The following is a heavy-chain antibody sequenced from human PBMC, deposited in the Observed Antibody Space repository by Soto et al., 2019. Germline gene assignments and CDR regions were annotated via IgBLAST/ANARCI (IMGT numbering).Heavy chain of an antibody. CDR3: ARNGSGNYYQFEY. CDR2: ISYDGRNK. D-gene: IGHD3-10*01. CDR1: GFTFSNYA. V-gene: IGHV3-30*04. J-gene: IGHJ4*02. Sequence: RRLSCAASGFTFSNYAMHWVRQAPGKGLEWVAVISYDGRNKYYADSVKGRFTISRDHSKNTLYLQVNSLRADDTAVYYCARNGSGNYYQFEYWGQGTLVTVS.